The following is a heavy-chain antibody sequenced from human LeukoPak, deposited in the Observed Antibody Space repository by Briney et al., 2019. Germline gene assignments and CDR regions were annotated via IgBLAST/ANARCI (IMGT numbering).Heavy chain of an antibody. D-gene: IGHD2-2*01. Sequence: GGSLRLSCAASGFTLSSYAMSWVRQAPGKGLEWVSAISGSGGSTYYADSVKGRFTISRDNSKNTLYLQMNSLRAEDTAVYYCARDTLYCSSTSCTQGSYYGMDVWGQGTTVTVSS. V-gene: IGHV3-23*01. CDR2: ISGSGGST. CDR3: ARDTLYCSSTSCTQGSYYGMDV. J-gene: IGHJ6*02. CDR1: GFTLSSYA.